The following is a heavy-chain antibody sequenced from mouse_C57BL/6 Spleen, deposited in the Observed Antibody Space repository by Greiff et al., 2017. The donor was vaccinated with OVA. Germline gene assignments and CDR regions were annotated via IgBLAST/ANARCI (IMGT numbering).Heavy chain of an antibody. CDR3: TRGHYYGSSPLYYYAMDY. CDR2: ISSGGDYI. V-gene: IGHV5-9-1*02. Sequence: EVKLVESGEGLVKPGGSLKLSCAASGFTFSSYAMSWVRQTPEKRLEWVAYISSGGDYIYYADTVKGRFTISRDNARNTLYLQMSSLKSEDTAMYYCTRGHYYGSSPLYYYAMDYWGQGTSVTVSS. CDR1: GFTFSSYA. D-gene: IGHD1-1*01. J-gene: IGHJ4*01.